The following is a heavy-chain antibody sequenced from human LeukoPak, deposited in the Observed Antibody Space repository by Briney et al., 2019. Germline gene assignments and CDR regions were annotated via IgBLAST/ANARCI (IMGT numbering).Heavy chain of an antibody. CDR2: IYYSGST. Sequence: ASETLSLTCTVSGGSISSSSYYWGWIRQPPGTGLEWIGSIYYSGSTYYNPSLKSRVTISVDTSKNQFSLKLGSVTAADTAVYYCARVYSSSHNWFDTWGQGTQVTVSS. V-gene: IGHV4-39*07. D-gene: IGHD6-13*01. CDR1: GGSISSSSYY. CDR3: ARVYSSSHNWFDT. J-gene: IGHJ5*02.